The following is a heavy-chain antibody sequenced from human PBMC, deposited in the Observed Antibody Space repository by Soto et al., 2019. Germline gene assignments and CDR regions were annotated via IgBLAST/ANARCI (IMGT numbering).Heavy chain of an antibody. D-gene: IGHD3-3*01. CDR2: ISAYNGNT. J-gene: IGHJ6*02. CDR1: GYTFTSYG. CDR3: ARRTTLRFLEWLPTNYYYYGMDV. Sequence: ASVKVSCKASGYTFTSYGISWVRQAPGQGREWMGWISAYNGNTNYAQKLQGRVTMTTDTSTSTAYMELRSLRSDDTAVYYCARRTTLRFLEWLPTNYYYYGMDVWGQGTTVTVSS. V-gene: IGHV1-18*04.